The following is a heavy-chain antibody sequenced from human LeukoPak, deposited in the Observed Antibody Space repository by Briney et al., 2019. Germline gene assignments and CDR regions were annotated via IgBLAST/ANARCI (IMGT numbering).Heavy chain of an antibody. CDR1: GGSISSYY. V-gene: IGHV4-59*12. Sequence: PSETLSLTCTVSGGSISSYYWSWIRQPPGKGLEWIGYIYYSGSTNYNPSLKSRVTISVDTSKNQFSLKLSSVTAADTAVYYCAGKLRFGKFDYWGQGTLVTVSS. CDR3: AGKLRFGKFDY. D-gene: IGHD3-16*01. CDR2: IYYSGST. J-gene: IGHJ4*02.